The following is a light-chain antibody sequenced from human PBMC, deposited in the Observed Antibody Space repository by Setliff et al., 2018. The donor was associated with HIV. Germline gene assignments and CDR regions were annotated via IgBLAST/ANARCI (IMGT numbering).Light chain of an antibody. V-gene: IGLV2-8*01. CDR3: SSYAGSNKLV. CDR2: EVN. J-gene: IGLJ2*01. CDR1: SSDVGGYNY. Sequence: QSALTQPASVSGSPGQSVTISCTGTSSDVGGYNYVSWYQQHPGKAPKLMLYEVNKRPSGVPDRFSGSKSGNTASLTVSGLQAEDEADYYCSSYAGSNKLVFGGGTKVTVL.